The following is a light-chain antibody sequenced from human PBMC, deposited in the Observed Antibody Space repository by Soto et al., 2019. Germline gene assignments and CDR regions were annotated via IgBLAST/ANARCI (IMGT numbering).Light chain of an antibody. Sequence: EIVLTQSPGTLSLFPGERATLSCRATQSVNSDYLAWYQQKPGQAPRLLIYIVSRRSTGIPDRFSGSGSGTDFTLTINRLEPEDFAVYYCQQYGTSPWTFGQGTKVAIK. V-gene: IGKV3-20*01. CDR3: QQYGTSPWT. CDR2: IVS. J-gene: IGKJ1*01. CDR1: QSVNSDY.